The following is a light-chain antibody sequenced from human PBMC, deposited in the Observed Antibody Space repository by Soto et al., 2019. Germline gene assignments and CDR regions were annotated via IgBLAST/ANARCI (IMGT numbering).Light chain of an antibody. Sequence: QSALTQPDSVSGSPGQSITISCTGTSSDVGGYNYVSWYQQHPGKAPKLMIYDVSNRPSGVSNRFSGSKSGNTASLTISGLQAEDEADYYCSSYTSSSTIVFGTGTKLTVL. CDR1: SSDVGGYNY. CDR2: DVS. V-gene: IGLV2-14*01. CDR3: SSYTSSSTIV. J-gene: IGLJ1*01.